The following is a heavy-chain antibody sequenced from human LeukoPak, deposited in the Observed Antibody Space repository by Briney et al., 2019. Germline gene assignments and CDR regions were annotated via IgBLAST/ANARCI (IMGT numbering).Heavy chain of an antibody. J-gene: IGHJ4*02. Sequence: GGSLRLSCAASGFTFSSYSMNWVRQAPGKGLEWVSYISSSSSTIYYADSVKGRFTISRDNAKNSLYLQMNSLRAEDTAVYYCASGKKGRVDYWGQGTLVTVSS. CDR3: ASGKKGRVDY. CDR1: GFTFSSYS. V-gene: IGHV3-48*01. D-gene: IGHD1-26*01. CDR2: ISSSSSTI.